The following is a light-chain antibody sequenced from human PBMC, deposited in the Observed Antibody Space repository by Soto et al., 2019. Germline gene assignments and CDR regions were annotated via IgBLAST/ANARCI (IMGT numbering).Light chain of an antibody. CDR1: QSISNS. Sequence: EIVLTQSPATLSLSPGERATLSCRASQSISNSLAWYQQQPGQAPRLLIYDTFNRATDIPARFSGGGSGTDFTLTISSLEPEDFAVYYCHQCASWPQTFGQGTKLEIK. J-gene: IGKJ2*01. V-gene: IGKV3-11*01. CDR3: HQCASWPQT. CDR2: DTF.